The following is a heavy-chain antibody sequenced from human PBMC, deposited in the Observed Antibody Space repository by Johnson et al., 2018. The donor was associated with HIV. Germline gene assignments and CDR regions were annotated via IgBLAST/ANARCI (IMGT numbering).Heavy chain of an antibody. CDR1: GFNFDDYG. Sequence: VQLVESGGGLVQPGGSLRLSCAPSGFNFDDYGMSWVRQAPGKGLEWVSVIYSGGSTYYADSVKGRFTISRDHSENTLYLQMNSLRPEDTAVYFCARDLPSGSSSSEPRFAFDIWGQGTMVTVSS. CDR3: ARDLPSGSSSSEPRFAFDI. D-gene: IGHD6-6*01. V-gene: IGHV3-66*02. CDR2: IYSGGST. J-gene: IGHJ3*02.